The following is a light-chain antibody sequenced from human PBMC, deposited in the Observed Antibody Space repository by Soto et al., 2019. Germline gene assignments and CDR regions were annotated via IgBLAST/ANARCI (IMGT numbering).Light chain of an antibody. J-gene: IGKJ2*01. V-gene: IGKV3-20*01. Sequence: EIVLTQSPGTLSLSPGERATLSCRASQSIRGSFLAWYQHKPGQAPRLLISAASSRATGIPDRFSGSGTGTDFTLTISRLEPEDFAVYYCLQYGSSPYTFGQGTKLEIK. CDR2: AAS. CDR3: LQYGSSPYT. CDR1: QSIRGSF.